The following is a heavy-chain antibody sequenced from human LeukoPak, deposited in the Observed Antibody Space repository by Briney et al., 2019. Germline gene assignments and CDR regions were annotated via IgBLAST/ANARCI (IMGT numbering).Heavy chain of an antibody. CDR3: ARGGGYDFWSGCYTGIAFDP. J-gene: IGHJ5*02. CDR2: IYHSGST. CDR1: GYSISSGYY. D-gene: IGHD3-3*01. Sequence: SETLSLTCTVSGYSISSGYYWGWIRQPPGKGLEWIGSIYHSGSTYYNPSLKSRVTISVDTSKNQFSLKLSSVTAADTAVYYCARGGGYDFWSGCYTGIAFDPWGQGTLVTVSS. V-gene: IGHV4-38-2*02.